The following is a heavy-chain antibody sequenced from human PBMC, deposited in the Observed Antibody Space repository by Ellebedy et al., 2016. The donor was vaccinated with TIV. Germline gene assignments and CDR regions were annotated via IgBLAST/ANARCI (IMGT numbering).Heavy chain of an antibody. V-gene: IGHV3-74*01. CDR2: INSDGSST. D-gene: IGHD1-26*01. CDR1: GFTFSSYW. Sequence: GESLKISCAASGFTFSSYWMHWVRQASGKGLVWVSRINSDGSSTSYADSVKGRFSISRDNAKNTLYLQMNSLRAEDTAVYYCARALNGIVGATRPKNWFDPWGQGTLVTVSS. CDR3: ARALNGIVGATRPKNWFDP. J-gene: IGHJ5*02.